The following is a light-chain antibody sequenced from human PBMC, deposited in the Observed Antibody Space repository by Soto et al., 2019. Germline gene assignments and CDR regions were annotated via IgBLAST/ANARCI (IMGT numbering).Light chain of an antibody. CDR2: FSS. V-gene: IGKV1-39*01. J-gene: IGKJ4*01. CDR3: QQSHSSPWLT. Sequence: DTHLTQSPSSLSASVGDRVTITCRASESIATFLNWYQQKPGQAPKLLIYFSSHLQTGVPSRFSGSGSGTDFTLTISSLQPEDYATYFCQQSHSSPWLTFGGGTKVDIK. CDR1: ESIATF.